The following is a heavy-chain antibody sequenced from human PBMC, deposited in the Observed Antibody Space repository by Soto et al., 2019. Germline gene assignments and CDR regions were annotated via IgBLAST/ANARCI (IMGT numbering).Heavy chain of an antibody. CDR3: ARVAGDSYGSWFDP. D-gene: IGHD5-18*01. CDR1: SGSISSSNW. J-gene: IGHJ5*02. V-gene: IGHV4-4*02. Sequence: PSETLSLTCAVSSGSISSSNWWSWVRQPPGKGLEWIGEIYHSGSTNYNPSLKSRVTISVDKSKNQFSLKLSSVTAADTAVYYCARVAGDSYGSWFDPWGQGTLVTVSS. CDR2: IYHSGST.